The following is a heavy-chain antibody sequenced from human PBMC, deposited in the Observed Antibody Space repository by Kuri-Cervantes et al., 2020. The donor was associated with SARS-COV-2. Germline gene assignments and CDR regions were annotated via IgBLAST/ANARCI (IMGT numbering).Heavy chain of an antibody. J-gene: IGHJ4*02. CDR1: GGSFSGYY. CDR2: INHSGST. CDR3: ARETNYYDSSGYYGGRVIDY. V-gene: IGHV4-34*01. D-gene: IGHD3-22*01. Sequence: GSLRLSCAVYGGSFSGYYWSWIRQPPGKGLEWIGEINHSGSTNYNPSLKSRVTISVDTSKNQFSLKLSSVTAADTAVYYCARETNYYDSSGYYGGRVIDYWGQGTLVTVSS.